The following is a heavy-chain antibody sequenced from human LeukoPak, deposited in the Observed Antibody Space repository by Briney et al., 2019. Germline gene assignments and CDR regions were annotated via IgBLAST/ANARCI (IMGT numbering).Heavy chain of an antibody. D-gene: IGHD5-24*01. J-gene: IGHJ4*02. CDR3: AKSGYNRFDY. CDR1: GGSFSGYF. CDR2: ISGSGSGGST. V-gene: IGHV3-23*01. Sequence: ETLSLTCAVYGGSFSGYFWSWLRQPPGKRLEWVSSISGSGSGGSTYYADSVKGRFTISRDNSKNTLYLQMNSLRAEDTAVYYCAKSGYNRFDYWGQGTLVTVSS.